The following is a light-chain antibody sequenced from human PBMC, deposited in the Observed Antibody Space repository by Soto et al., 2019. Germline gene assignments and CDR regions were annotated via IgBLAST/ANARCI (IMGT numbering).Light chain of an antibody. V-gene: IGKV1-12*01. CDR2: AAS. CDR3: QQTDSFPLS. Sequence: DIQMTQSPSSLSASLGERATLTCRASQAISNFLAWYQQTPGKATGLLIFAASSRASGVPSRFSGRGSGTEFTLTIDRLQPEDFATYYCQQTDSFPLSFGGGTKVDIK. CDR1: QAISNF. J-gene: IGKJ4*01.